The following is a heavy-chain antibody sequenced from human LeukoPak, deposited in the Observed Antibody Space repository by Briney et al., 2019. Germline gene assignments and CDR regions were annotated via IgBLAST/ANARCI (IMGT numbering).Heavy chain of an antibody. J-gene: IGHJ3*02. CDR1: GGSISSYY. D-gene: IGHD3-9*01. CDR3: AREATLSYYDILPGLGAFDI. Sequence: PSETLSLTCTVSGGSISSYYWSWIRQPPGKGLEWMGYIYYSGSTNYNPSLKSRVTISVDTSKNQFSLKLSSVTAADTAVYYCAREATLSYYDILPGLGAFDIWGQGTMVTVSS. V-gene: IGHV4-59*01. CDR2: IYYSGST.